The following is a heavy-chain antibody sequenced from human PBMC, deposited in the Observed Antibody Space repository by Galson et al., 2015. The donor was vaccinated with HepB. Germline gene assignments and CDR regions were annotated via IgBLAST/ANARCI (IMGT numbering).Heavy chain of an antibody. J-gene: IGHJ4*02. D-gene: IGHD2/OR15-2a*01. CDR2: INSDESST. CDR1: GFTFSSSW. Sequence: SLRLSCAASGFTFSSSWMHWVRQAPGKGLVWVSRINSDESSTSYADSVKGRFTISRDNGKNTQYLQMNSLRAEDTAVYYCVRAIGLDFDYWGQGTLVTVSS. V-gene: IGHV3-74*01. CDR3: VRAIGLDFDY.